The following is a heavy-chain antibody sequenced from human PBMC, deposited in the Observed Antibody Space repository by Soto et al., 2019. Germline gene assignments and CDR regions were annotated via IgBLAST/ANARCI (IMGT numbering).Heavy chain of an antibody. CDR1: GFTFSSYS. CDR2: ISSSSSTI. Sequence: PGGSLRLSCAASGFTFSSYSMNWVRQAPGKGLEWVSYISSSSSTIYYADSVKGRFTISRDNAKNSLYLQMNSLRDEDTAVYYCARDEDTAMDRNYYGMDVWGQGTTVTVSS. D-gene: IGHD5-18*01. V-gene: IGHV3-48*02. J-gene: IGHJ6*02. CDR3: ARDEDTAMDRNYYGMDV.